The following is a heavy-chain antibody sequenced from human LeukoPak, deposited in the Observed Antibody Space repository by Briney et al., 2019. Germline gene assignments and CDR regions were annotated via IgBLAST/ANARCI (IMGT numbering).Heavy chain of an antibody. CDR3: AKHPGDFTGIVNYYYMDV. V-gene: IGHV3-30*18. CDR2: ISYDGSNK. D-gene: IGHD1-26*01. J-gene: IGHJ6*03. CDR1: GFTLSSNS. Sequence: GGSLRLSCTVSGFTLSSNSMSWVRQAPGKGLEWVALISYDGSNKYSADSVKGRFTISRDNSQNILFLQMNSLRPEDTAIYYCAKHPGDFTGIVNYYYMDVWGKGTTVTVSS.